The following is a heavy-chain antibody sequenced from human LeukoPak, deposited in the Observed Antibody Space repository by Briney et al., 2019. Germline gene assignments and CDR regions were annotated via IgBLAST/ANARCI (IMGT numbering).Heavy chain of an antibody. V-gene: IGHV1-3*01. CDR3: VGGYLGF. CDR2: ITVASGNT. Sequence: GASVTVSCTTLGYTFITSSIYWVRQAPGQRLEWLGWITVASGNTRYSENLQGRFRLTRDTYENTAYMELRKLKSEDTAVYYCVGGYLGFWGQGTLVTVSP. CDR1: GYTFITSS. J-gene: IGHJ4*02. D-gene: IGHD6-13*01.